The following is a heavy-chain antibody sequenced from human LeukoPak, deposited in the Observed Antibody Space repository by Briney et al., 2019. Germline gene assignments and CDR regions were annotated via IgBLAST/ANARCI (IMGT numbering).Heavy chain of an antibody. CDR3: AEGARDSGWSV. Sequence: PGGSLRLSCAASGFTFSNAWMSWVRQAPGKGLEWVSGIGPSGSSTYYADSVKGRFTISRDNSKDTLYLQMNSLRAEDTAVYYCAEGARDSGWSVWGQGTLVAVSS. CDR1: GFTFSNAW. V-gene: IGHV3-23*01. J-gene: IGHJ4*02. CDR2: IGPSGSST. D-gene: IGHD6-19*01.